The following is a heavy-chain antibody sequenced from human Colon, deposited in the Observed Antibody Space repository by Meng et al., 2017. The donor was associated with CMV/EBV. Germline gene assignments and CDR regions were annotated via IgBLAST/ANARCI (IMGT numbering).Heavy chain of an antibody. CDR2: ISSSTTYI. CDR3: ARGADFDF. V-gene: IGHV3-21*01. J-gene: IGHJ4*02. CDR1: GFTFDSYS. D-gene: IGHD4/OR15-4a*01. Sequence: GGSLRLSCAGSGFTFDSYSMNWVRQAPGKGLERVSSISSSTTYIYYADSLKGRFTVSRDNAKNSLFLQMHGLRAEDTAVYYCARGADFDFWGQGTLVTVSS.